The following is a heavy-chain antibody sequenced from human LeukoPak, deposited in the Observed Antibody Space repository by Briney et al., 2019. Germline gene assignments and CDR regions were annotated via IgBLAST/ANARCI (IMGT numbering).Heavy chain of an antibody. V-gene: IGHV1-46*01. CDR1: GYTFTSYY. Sequence: ASVKVSCKASGYTFTSYYMHWVRQAPGQGLEWMGIINPSGGSTSYAQKFQGRVTMTRDTSTSTVYMELSSLRSEDTAVYYCARSRPIAARGSYWFDPWGQGTLVTVSS. J-gene: IGHJ5*02. D-gene: IGHD6-6*01. CDR3: ARSRPIAARGSYWFDP. CDR2: INPSGGST.